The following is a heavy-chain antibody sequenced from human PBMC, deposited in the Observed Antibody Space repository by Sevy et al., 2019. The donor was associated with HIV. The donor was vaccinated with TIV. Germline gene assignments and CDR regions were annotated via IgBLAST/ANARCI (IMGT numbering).Heavy chain of an antibody. V-gene: IGHV3-23*01. Sequence: GGSLRLSCAASGFTFSSYAMSWVRQAPGKWLEWVSAISGSGGSTYYADSVKGRFTISRDNSKNTLYLQMNSLRAEDTAVYYCAKGGNPSYYYYMDVWGKGTTVTVSS. CDR1: GFTFSSYA. CDR3: AKGGNPSYYYYMDV. J-gene: IGHJ6*03. CDR2: ISGSGGST.